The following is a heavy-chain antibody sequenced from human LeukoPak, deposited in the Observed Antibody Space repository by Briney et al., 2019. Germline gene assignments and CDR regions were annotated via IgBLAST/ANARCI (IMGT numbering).Heavy chain of an antibody. J-gene: IGHJ4*02. CDR1: GFTFSRYW. CDR3: ARGNDYGDHVGIYFDY. D-gene: IGHD4-17*01. CDR2: IKQDESEK. Sequence: PGGSLRLSCAASGFTFSRYWMSWVRQAPGKGLEWVANIKQDESEKYYVDSVKRRFTITRDNAKISMYLQINSLRAEDTAVYHCARGNDYGDHVGIYFDYWGQGTLVTVSS. V-gene: IGHV3-7*03.